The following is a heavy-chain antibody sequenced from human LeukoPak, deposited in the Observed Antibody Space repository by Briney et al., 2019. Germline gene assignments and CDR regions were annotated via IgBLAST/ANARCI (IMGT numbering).Heavy chain of an antibody. CDR3: ARDRYGDYAIDY. Sequence: GGSLRLSCAASGFTVSSNYMSWVRQAPGKGLEWVSVIYSGGSTYYADSVKGRFTISRDNAKNSLYLQMNSLSAEDTAVYYCARDRYGDYAIDYWGQGTLVTVSS. D-gene: IGHD4-17*01. CDR2: IYSGGST. J-gene: IGHJ4*02. CDR1: GFTVSSNY. V-gene: IGHV3-53*01.